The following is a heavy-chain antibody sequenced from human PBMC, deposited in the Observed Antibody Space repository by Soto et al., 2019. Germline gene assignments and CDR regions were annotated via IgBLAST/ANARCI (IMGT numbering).Heavy chain of an antibody. V-gene: IGHV3-74*01. CDR1: GFTFSRYW. CDR2: ISSYGSDT. Sequence: EVQLVESGGGLVLPGGSLRLSCAASGFTFSRYWMHWVRQAPGKGLVWVSRISSYGSDTHYADSVKGRFTISRDNAKNTVYLQMNSLGADDTAVYYCASNYAYAEGYYWYGIDVWGQGTTVTVSS. CDR3: ASNYAYAEGYYWYGIDV. D-gene: IGHD2-2*01. J-gene: IGHJ6*02.